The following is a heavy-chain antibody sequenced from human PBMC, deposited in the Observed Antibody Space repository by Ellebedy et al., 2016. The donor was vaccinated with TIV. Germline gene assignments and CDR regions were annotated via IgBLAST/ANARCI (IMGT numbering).Heavy chain of an antibody. CDR2: IGSSGYTI. J-gene: IGHJ3*02. Sequence: GESLKISCAASGFTFSDYYMSWIRQAPGKGLEWVSYIGSSGYTIYYADSVKGRFTISRDNAKNSLYLQMNSLRAEDTAVYYCARGVVAAVTDAFDIWGQGTMVTVSS. CDR3: ARGVVAAVTDAFDI. D-gene: IGHD2-15*01. CDR1: GFTFSDYY. V-gene: IGHV3-11*01.